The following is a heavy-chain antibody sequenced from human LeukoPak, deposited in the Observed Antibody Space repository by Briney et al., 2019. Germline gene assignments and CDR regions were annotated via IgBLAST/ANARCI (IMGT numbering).Heavy chain of an antibody. CDR1: GFTFDDYA. Sequence: GGSLRLSCAASGFTFDDYAMHWVRQAPGKGLEWVSLISGGGGSTYYADSVKGRFTISRDNSKNSLYLQMNSLRTEDTALYYCAKDKSGWYYFDYWGQGTLVTVSS. D-gene: IGHD6-19*01. J-gene: IGHJ4*02. CDR3: AKDKSGWYYFDY. CDR2: ISGGGGST. V-gene: IGHV3-43*02.